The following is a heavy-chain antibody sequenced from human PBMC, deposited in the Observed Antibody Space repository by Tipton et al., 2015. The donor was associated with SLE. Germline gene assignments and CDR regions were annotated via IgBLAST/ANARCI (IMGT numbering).Heavy chain of an antibody. V-gene: IGHV4-4*08. J-gene: IGHJ4*02. CDR3: VRDPRSLQWYFDY. D-gene: IGHD3-3*01. Sequence: TLSLTCTVSGGSISSHYWSWIRQPPGQGLEWMGYIYTSGSTNYNPSLNSRVTISVDTSKNQFSLRLISVTAADTAVYYCVRDPRSLQWYFDYWGKGLLVSVSS. CDR1: GGSISSHY. CDR2: IYTSGST.